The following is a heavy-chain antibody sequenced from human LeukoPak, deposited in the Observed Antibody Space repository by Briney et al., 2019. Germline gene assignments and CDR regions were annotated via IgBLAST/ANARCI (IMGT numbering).Heavy chain of an antibody. J-gene: IGHJ3*01. CDR2: TDPNNGAT. CDR3: AKSRVAPRGADPFDV. V-gene: IGHV1-2*02. Sequence: ASVKVSCKTSGYTFTGLTGYFIQWVRQAPGRGLEWMGWTDPNNGATSYTQSFEGRVTMTRDTSISTAYMELTRLTSDDTAVYYCAKSRVAPRGADPFDVWGQGTVVIVSA. CDR1: GYTFTGLTGYF. D-gene: IGHD3-3*01.